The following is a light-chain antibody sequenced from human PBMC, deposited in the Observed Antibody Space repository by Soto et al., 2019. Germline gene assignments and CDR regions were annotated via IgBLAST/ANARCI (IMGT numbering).Light chain of an antibody. J-gene: IGKJ1*01. CDR3: QQTHSYPWT. Sequence: DIRQGQSPSSVSASVRVRVTITCRASQILGSSLNWYQQRPGKAPKLLVFAVSSLPRGAPSRFGGSGSGTDFSLTIYSLQPENFATSYCQQTHSYPWTSVQGTKVYIK. CDR1: QILGSS. CDR2: AVS. V-gene: IGKV1-39*01.